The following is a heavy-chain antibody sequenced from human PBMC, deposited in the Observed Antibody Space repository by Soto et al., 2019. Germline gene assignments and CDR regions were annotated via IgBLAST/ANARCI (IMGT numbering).Heavy chain of an antibody. Sequence: SGPTLVNPTQTLTLTCTFSGFSLSTSGMCVSWIRQPPGKALEWRARIDWDDDKYYSTSLKTRLTISKDTSKHQVVLTMTNMDPVDTATYYCARTQIAAAGTDTNWFDPWGQGTLVTVSS. CDR1: GFSLSTSGMC. CDR2: IDWDDDK. D-gene: IGHD6-13*01. CDR3: ARTQIAAAGTDTNWFDP. V-gene: IGHV2-70*11. J-gene: IGHJ5*02.